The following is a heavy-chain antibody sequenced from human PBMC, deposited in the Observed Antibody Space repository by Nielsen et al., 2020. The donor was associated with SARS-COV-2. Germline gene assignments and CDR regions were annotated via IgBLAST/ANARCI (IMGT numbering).Heavy chain of an antibody. V-gene: IGHV3-7*01. Sequence: GESLKISCAASGFTFSSYWMSWVRQAPGKGLEWVANIKQDGSEKYYADSVKGRFTISRDNSKNTLYLQMNSLRAEDTAVYYCAREGIVGATTGLDYWGQGTLVTVSS. D-gene: IGHD1-26*01. CDR2: IKQDGSEK. J-gene: IGHJ4*02. CDR3: AREGIVGATTGLDY. CDR1: GFTFSSYW.